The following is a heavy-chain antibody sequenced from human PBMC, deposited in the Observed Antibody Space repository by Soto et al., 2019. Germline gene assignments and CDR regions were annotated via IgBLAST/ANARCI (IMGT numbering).Heavy chain of an antibody. J-gene: IGHJ3*02. CDR3: AVETGQYDEDFDI. D-gene: IGHD2-21*02. V-gene: IGHV1-18*01. CDR2: ISAYNGNT. Sequence: ASEKVSCKASGYTFTSYGISWVRQAPGQGLERMGWISAYNGNTNYAQKLQSRVTMTTDTSTSTAYMELRSLRSDYTAVYFCAVETGQYDEDFDIWGQGNMVAASS. CDR1: GYTFTSYG.